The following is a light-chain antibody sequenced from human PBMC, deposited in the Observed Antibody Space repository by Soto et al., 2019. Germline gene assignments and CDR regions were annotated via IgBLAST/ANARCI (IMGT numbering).Light chain of an antibody. CDR2: DAS. CDR3: QQYNSYSIT. J-gene: IGKJ5*01. Sequence: DLQMTQSPSPLSASVGDRVTITCRASQSISSWLAWYQQKPGKAPKLLIYDASSLESGVPSRFSGSGSGTEFTLTISSLQPDDFATYYCQQYNSYSITFGQGTRLEI. CDR1: QSISSW. V-gene: IGKV1-5*01.